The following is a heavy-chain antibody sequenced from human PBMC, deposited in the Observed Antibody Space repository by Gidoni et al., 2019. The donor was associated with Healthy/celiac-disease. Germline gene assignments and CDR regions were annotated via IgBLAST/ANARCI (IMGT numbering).Heavy chain of an antibody. CDR1: GFTFSDYY. D-gene: IGHD4-17*01. J-gene: IGHJ6*02. Sequence: QVQLVESGGGLVKPGGSLRRSCAASGFTFSDYYMSWNHPAPGKGLGWVSYISSSGITIYYADSVKGRFTISRDNAKNSLYLQMNSLRAEDTAVYYCARDREFGSQDYGDYVYYYYGMDVWGQGTTVTVSS. V-gene: IGHV3-11*01. CDR2: ISSSGITI. CDR3: ARDREFGSQDYGDYVYYYYGMDV.